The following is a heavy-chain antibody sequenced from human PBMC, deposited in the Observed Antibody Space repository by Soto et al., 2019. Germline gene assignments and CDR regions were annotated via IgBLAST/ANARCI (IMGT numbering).Heavy chain of an antibody. J-gene: IGHJ6*03. CDR3: ARYSPEYYESVTGYHYYYYMDV. D-gene: IGHD3-9*01. Sequence: ASVKVSCKASGYNFTNYGISWVRQAPGQGLKWMGWISAYNGNTNYAQKLQGRVTMTTDTSTSTAYMELRSLRSDDTAVYYCARYSPEYYESVTGYHYYYYMDVWGKGTTVTV. CDR2: ISAYNGNT. V-gene: IGHV1-18*01. CDR1: GYNFTNYG.